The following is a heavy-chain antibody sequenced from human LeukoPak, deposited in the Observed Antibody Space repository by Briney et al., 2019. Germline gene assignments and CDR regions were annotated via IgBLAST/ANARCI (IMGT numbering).Heavy chain of an antibody. CDR1: GFTFSSYW. CDR2: IKQDGSEK. J-gene: IGHJ3*02. V-gene: IGHV3-7*03. D-gene: IGHD4/OR15-4a*01. Sequence: GGSLRLSCAASGFTFSSYWMSWVRQAPGKGLEWVANIKQDGSEKYYVDSVKGRFTISRDNAKNSLYLQMNSLRAEDTAMYYCARRQKLRGPRAGDAFDIWGQGTMVTVSS. CDR3: ARRQKLRGPRAGDAFDI.